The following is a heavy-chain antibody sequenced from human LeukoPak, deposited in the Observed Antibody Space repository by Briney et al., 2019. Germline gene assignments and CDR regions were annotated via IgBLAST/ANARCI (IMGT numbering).Heavy chain of an antibody. CDR2: ISSSGSTI. D-gene: IGHD3-10*01. V-gene: IGHV3-48*03. J-gene: IGHJ3*02. CDR1: GFTFSSYE. CDR3: AKTAYGSGSYAYAFDI. Sequence: GGSLRLSCAASGFTFSSYEMNWVRQAPGKGLEWVSYISSSGSTIYYADSVKGRFIISRDNSKNTLYLQMNSLRAEDTAVYYCAKTAYGSGSYAYAFDIWGQGTMVTVSS.